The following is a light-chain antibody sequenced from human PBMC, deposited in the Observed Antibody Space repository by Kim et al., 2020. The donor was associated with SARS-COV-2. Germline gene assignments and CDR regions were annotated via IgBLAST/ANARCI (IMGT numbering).Light chain of an antibody. CDR1: QDSSNY. J-gene: IGKJ5*01. Sequence: ATVGYRVTITCRAGQDSSNYLSWYQQKPGKAPKRLIYDASNLEAGVPSRFSRRRSGTDFTFTISSLQPEDIATYYCQQYDYLPLTFGQGTRLEIK. CDR3: QQYDYLPLT. V-gene: IGKV1-33*01. CDR2: DAS.